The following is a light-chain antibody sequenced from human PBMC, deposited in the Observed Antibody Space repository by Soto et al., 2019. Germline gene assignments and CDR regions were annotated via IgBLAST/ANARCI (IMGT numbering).Light chain of an antibody. CDR3: CSYAGSSTWV. J-gene: IGLJ3*02. CDR2: EGS. Sequence: QLVLTQPASVSGSPGQSITISCTGTSSDVGSYNHVSWYQQYPGKAPKLMIYEGSKRPSGVSNRFSGSKSGNTASLTISGLQAEDEADYYCCSYAGSSTWVFGGGTKLTVL. CDR1: SSDVGSYNH. V-gene: IGLV2-23*01.